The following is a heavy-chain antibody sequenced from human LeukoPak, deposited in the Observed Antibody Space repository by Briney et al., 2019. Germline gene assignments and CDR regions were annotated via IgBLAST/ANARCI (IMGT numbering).Heavy chain of an antibody. J-gene: IGHJ5*02. CDR3: ARHGNYYDTSQSDP. V-gene: IGHV4-38-2*01. D-gene: IGHD3-22*01. Sequence: PSETLSLTCAVSGYSISSGYYWGWIRQPPGKGLEWIGSVYHSGSTCYNPSLKSRVTISVDTSKNQFSLKLSSVTAADTAVYYCARHGNYYDTSQSDPWGQGTLVTVSS. CDR2: VYHSGST. CDR1: GYSISSGYY.